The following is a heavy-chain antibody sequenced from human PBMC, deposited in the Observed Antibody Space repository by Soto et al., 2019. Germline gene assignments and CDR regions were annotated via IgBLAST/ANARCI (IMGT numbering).Heavy chain of an antibody. CDR3: ARSRANYYDSRGYYYSTLDY. D-gene: IGHD3-22*01. V-gene: IGHV1-69*12. CDR1: GGTFSSYA. Sequence: QVQLVQSGAEVKKPGSSVKVSCKTSGGTFSSYAISWVRQAPGQGLEWLGGIIPMFGTANYAQKFQGRVTLTADESTSTAYMELSSLRSEDTAVYYCARSRANYYDSRGYYYSTLDYWGQGTLVTVTS. J-gene: IGHJ4*02. CDR2: IIPMFGTA.